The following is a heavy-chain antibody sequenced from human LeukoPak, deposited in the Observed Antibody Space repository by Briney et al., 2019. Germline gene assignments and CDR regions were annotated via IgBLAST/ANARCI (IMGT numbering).Heavy chain of an antibody. V-gene: IGHV4-34*01. CDR1: GGSFSGYC. D-gene: IGHD4-11*01. Sequence: SETLSLTCAVYGGSFSGYCWSWIRQPPGKGLEWIGEINRSGSTKYNPSLKSRVTMSVDTSKNQFSLKLSSVTAADTAVYYCAIKTRQYYYYGMDVWGQGTTVTVSS. J-gene: IGHJ6*02. CDR2: INRSGST. CDR3: AIKTRQYYYYGMDV.